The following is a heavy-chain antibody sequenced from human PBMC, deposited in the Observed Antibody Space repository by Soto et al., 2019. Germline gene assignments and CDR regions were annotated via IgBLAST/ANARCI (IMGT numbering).Heavy chain of an antibody. Sequence: GGSLRLSCAASGFSVSNNYLNWVRQAPGKGLEWVSVIYSGGSTYYAGSVKGRFSISRDDSKNTLYLQMNSLRAEDTAVYYCARGRVAALLPYYFDLWGQGTLVTVSS. V-gene: IGHV3-53*01. D-gene: IGHD6-6*01. CDR2: IYSGGST. J-gene: IGHJ4*02. CDR1: GFSVSNNY. CDR3: ARGRVAALLPYYFDL.